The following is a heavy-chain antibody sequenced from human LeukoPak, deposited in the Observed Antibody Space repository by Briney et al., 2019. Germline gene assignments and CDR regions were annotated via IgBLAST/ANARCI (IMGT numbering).Heavy chain of an antibody. CDR1: GFTFSSYA. D-gene: IGHD2/OR15-2a*01. Sequence: QAGGSLRLSCAASGFTFSSYAMSWVRQAPGKGLEWVSAISGSGGSTYYADSVKGRFTISRDNSKNTLYLQMNSLRAEDTAVYYCAKDRTLYVSGPTAWDYWGQGTVVTVSS. V-gene: IGHV3-23*01. CDR2: ISGSGGST. CDR3: AKDRTLYVSGPTAWDY. J-gene: IGHJ4*02.